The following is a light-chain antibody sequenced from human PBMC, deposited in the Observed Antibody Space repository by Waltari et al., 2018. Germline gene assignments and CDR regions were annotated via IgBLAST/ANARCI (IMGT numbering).Light chain of an antibody. CDR1: NNDIGAYNF. Sequence: QAALTQPPSVSGSPGQSVSISCTGTNNDIGAYNFVSWYQQHPGKAPKLMIYAVTKRPSGVSGRFSGSNSGNTASLTISVLQSEDEADYYCSSYTVSNTFIFGSVTRLTVL. CDR2: AVT. V-gene: IGLV2-11*01. CDR3: SSYTVSNTFI. J-gene: IGLJ6*01.